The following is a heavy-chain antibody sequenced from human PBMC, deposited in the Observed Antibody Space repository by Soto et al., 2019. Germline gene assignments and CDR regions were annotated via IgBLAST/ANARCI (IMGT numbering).Heavy chain of an antibody. V-gene: IGHV1-3*01. CDR2: INAANGDT. Sequence: VKVSCQASGYTFTSYGIHWVRQAPGQRLEWMGWINAANGDTKYSPKFQGRVTITRDTSASTAYMELSSLRSEDTAVYYCVRRHVSATGIDWFDPWGQGTLVTVSS. CDR3: VRRHVSATGIDWFDP. CDR1: GYTFTSYG. J-gene: IGHJ5*02. D-gene: IGHD6-13*01.